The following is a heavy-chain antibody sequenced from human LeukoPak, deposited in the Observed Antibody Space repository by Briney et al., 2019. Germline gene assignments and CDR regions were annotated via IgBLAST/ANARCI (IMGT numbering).Heavy chain of an antibody. CDR2: IAYSGATS. J-gene: IGHJ6*03. CDR3: ARGGDCPTTDCFHWNYYYYLYMDV. CDR1: GFTFGDYY. Sequence: KLGGSLRLSCAASGFTFGDYYMTWIRQAPGKGLEWVAYIAYSGATSNYAGSVRGRFTISRDNAKSSLYLEMNGLTADDTAVYFCARGGDCPTTDCFHWNYYYYLYMDVWGKGTTVTVSS. V-gene: IGHV3-11*04. D-gene: IGHD1-1*01.